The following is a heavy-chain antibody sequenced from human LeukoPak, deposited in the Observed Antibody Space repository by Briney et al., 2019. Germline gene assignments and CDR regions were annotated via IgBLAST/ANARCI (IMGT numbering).Heavy chain of an antibody. V-gene: IGHV3-9*01. D-gene: IGHD3-10*01. CDR3: AKFVRGGRGDY. CDR2: ISWNSDSI. CDR1: GFTFDDYV. Sequence: GGSLRLSCAVSGFTFDDYVMHWVRQAPGKGLEWVSGISWNSDSIGYADSVKGRFTISRDNAKNSLYLQMNSLRTEDTALYYCAKFVRGGRGDYWGQGTLVTVSS. J-gene: IGHJ4*02.